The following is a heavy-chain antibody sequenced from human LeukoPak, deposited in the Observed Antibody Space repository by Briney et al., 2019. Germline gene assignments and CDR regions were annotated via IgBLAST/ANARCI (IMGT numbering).Heavy chain of an antibody. CDR2: IYYSGST. V-gene: IGHV4-39*01. D-gene: IGHD1-7*01. CDR3: ARLEASSWNYYFDY. CDR1: GGSISSSSYY. J-gene: IGHJ4*02. Sequence: PSETLSLTCTVSGGSISSSSYYWGWIRQPPGRGLEWIGSIYYSGSTYYNPSLKSRVTISVDTSKNQFSLKLSSVTAADTAVYYCARLEASSWNYYFDYWGEGALVTVSS.